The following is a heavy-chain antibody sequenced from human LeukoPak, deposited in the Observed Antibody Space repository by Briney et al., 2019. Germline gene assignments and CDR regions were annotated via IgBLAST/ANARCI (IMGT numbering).Heavy chain of an antibody. V-gene: IGHV4-39*01. Sequence: SETLSLTCTVSGGSISSTSYYWGWIRQPPGRGLEWIGSIYYSGSTDYNPSLKSRVTISIDTSNNQFSLKLNSVTAADTAVYYCARHGDVPAAMDYWGQGTLVTVSS. CDR3: ARHGDVPAAMDY. J-gene: IGHJ4*02. CDR2: IYYSGST. CDR1: GGSISSTSYY. D-gene: IGHD2-2*01.